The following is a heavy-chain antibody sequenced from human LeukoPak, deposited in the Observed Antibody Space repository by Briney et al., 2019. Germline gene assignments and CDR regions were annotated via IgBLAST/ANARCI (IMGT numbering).Heavy chain of an antibody. Sequence: GGSLRLSCAASVFTFSSYAKSWVRQAPGKGLEWVTGISGSGSNTYYADSVKGRFTISRDSSKNTLYLEMDSLRADDTAVYYCAKDGLFQDTYGSDYWGQGTLVTVSS. V-gene: IGHV3-23*01. CDR2: ISGSGSNT. CDR1: VFTFSSYA. J-gene: IGHJ4*02. CDR3: AKDGLFQDTYGSDY. D-gene: IGHD5-18*01.